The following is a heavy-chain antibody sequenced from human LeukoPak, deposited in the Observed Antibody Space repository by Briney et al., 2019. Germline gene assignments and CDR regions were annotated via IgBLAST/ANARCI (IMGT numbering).Heavy chain of an antibody. J-gene: IGHJ3*02. CDR3: ARIRRDSSGYYQGAFDI. CDR2: IYTSGST. D-gene: IGHD3-22*01. Sequence: SETLSLTCTVSGGSISSYYWSWIRQPAGKGLEWIGRIYTSGSTNYNPSLKSRVTMSVDTSKNQFSLKLSSVTAADTAVYYCARIRRDSSGYYQGAFDIWGQGTMVTVSS. V-gene: IGHV4-4*07. CDR1: GGSISSYY.